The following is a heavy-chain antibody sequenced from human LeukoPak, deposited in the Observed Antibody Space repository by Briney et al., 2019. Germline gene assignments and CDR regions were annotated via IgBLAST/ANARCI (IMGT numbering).Heavy chain of an antibody. CDR2: IYYSGST. V-gene: IGHV4-39*07. CDR3: ARGASSLWGLRAAQYFDY. J-gene: IGHJ4*02. D-gene: IGHD3-16*01. CDR1: GGSISSSSYY. Sequence: PSETLSLTCTVSGGSISSSSYYWGWIRQPPGKGPVWIGSIYYSGSTYYNPSLKSRVTISVDTSKDQFSLKLSSVTAADTAVYYCARGASSLWGLRAAQYFDYWGQGTLVTVSS.